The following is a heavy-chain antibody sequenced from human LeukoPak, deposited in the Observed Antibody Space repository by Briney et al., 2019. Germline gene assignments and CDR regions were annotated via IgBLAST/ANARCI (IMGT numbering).Heavy chain of an antibody. V-gene: IGHV4-31*03. CDR1: GGSISSGGYY. CDR2: IYYSGST. J-gene: IGHJ4*02. CDR3: PRDRRTRMVVASQFDY. Sequence: SETLSLTCTVSGGSISSGGYYWSWIRQHPGKGLEWIGYIYYSGSTYYNPSLKSRVTISVDTSKNQFSLKLSSVTAADTAVYYCPRDRRTRMVVASQFDYWGQGTLVTVSS. D-gene: IGHD2-15*01.